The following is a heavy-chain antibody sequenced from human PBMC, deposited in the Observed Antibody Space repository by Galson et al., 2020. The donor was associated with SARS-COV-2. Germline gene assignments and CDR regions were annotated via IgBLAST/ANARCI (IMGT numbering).Heavy chain of an antibody. Sequence: SETLSLTCSVSAGSISSSNYYWGWVRKPPGKGLEWIGSTYYSGSGYYNPSLTSRLTISVDTSKNQFFMKLTSVTAADTAVYYCARQILTGYYSFYYFDYWGQGALITVSS. CDR1: AGSISSSNYY. D-gene: IGHD3-9*01. CDR3: ARQILTGYYSFYYFDY. J-gene: IGHJ4*02. CDR2: TYYSGSG. V-gene: IGHV4-39*01.